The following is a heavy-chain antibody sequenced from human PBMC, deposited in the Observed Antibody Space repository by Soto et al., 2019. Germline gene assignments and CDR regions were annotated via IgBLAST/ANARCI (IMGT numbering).Heavy chain of an antibody. CDR2: IYYSGST. CDR1: GGSISSYY. D-gene: IGHD3-22*01. CDR3: ARVPKAVYDSSGYYPYYFDY. Sequence: QVQLQESGPGLVKPSETLSLTCTVSGGSISSYYWSWIRQPPGKGLEWIGYIYYSGSTNYNPSLKSRVTISVDTSKXQFSLKLSSVTAADTAVYYCARVPKAVYDSSGYYPYYFDYWGQGTLVTVSS. V-gene: IGHV4-59*01. J-gene: IGHJ4*02.